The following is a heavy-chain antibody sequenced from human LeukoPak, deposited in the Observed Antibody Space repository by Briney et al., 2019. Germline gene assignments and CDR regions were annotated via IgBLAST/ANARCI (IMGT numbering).Heavy chain of an antibody. CDR2: ISYDGSNK. CDR3: AREVSCFDY. CDR1: GFTFSSYA. V-gene: IGHV3-30-3*01. J-gene: IGHJ4*02. Sequence: GGSLRLSCAASGFTFSSYAMSWVRQAPGKGLEWVAVISYDGSNKYYADSVKGRFTISRDNSKNTLYLQMNSLRAEDTAVYYCAREVSCFDYWGQGTLVTVSS.